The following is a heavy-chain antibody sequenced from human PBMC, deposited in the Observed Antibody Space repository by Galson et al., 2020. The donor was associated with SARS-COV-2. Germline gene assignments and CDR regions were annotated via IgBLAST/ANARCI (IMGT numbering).Heavy chain of an antibody. D-gene: IGHD2-2*01. CDR1: GYTFTGYY. CDR3: ARDRADIVVVPAAILRYYYGMDV. V-gene: IGHV1-2*02. Sequence: ASVKVSCKASGYTFTGYYMHWVRQAPGQGLEWMGWINPNSGGTNYAQKFQGRVTMTRDTSISTAYMELSRLRSDDTAVYYCARDRADIVVVPAAILRYYYGMDVWGQGTTVTVSS. J-gene: IGHJ6*02. CDR2: INPNSGGT.